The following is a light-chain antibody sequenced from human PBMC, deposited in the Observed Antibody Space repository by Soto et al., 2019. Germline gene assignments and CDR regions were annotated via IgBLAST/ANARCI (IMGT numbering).Light chain of an antibody. V-gene: IGLV1-47*01. Sequence: QSVLTQPPSASGTPGQRVTISCSGSSSNIGSNYVYWYQQLPGTAPKLLIYRNNQRPSGVPDRFSGSKSGTSASLAISGLRSEDEAGYYCAAWDDSLSVVFGGGTKLTVL. CDR2: RNN. CDR1: SSNIGSNY. CDR3: AAWDDSLSVV. J-gene: IGLJ2*01.